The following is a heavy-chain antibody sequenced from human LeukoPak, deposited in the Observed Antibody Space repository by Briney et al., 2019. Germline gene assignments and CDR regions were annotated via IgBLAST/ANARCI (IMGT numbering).Heavy chain of an antibody. D-gene: IGHD3-22*01. Sequence: GGSLRLSCAASGFTFSSYAMSWVRQAPGKGLEWVSGISGSGDNTYYADSVKGRFTISRDNSKNTLYLQMNSLRAGDTAVYYCARDSSGYSFDYWGQGTLVTVSS. V-gene: IGHV3-23*01. CDR2: ISGSGDNT. CDR3: ARDSSGYSFDY. J-gene: IGHJ4*02. CDR1: GFTFSSYA.